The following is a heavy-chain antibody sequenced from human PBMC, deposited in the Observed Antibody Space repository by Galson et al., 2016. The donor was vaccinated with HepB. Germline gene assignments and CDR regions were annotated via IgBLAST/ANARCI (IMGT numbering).Heavy chain of an antibody. V-gene: IGHV3-23*01. Sequence: SLRLSCAASGFTFSDYGMTWVRQAPGKGLEVVSSISRRGDSTDYGDSVKGRFTISRDNFKNTLFLQMNSLRAEDTAVYYCVQGSTAPAVWGKGTTVTVSS. CDR1: GFTFSDYG. CDR3: VQGSTAPAV. CDR2: ISRRGDST. D-gene: IGHD2-2*01. J-gene: IGHJ6*04.